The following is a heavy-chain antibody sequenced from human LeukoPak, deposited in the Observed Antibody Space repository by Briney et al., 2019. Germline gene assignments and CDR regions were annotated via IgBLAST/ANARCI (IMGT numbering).Heavy chain of an antibody. CDR2: INPSGGSP. CDR3: ARSDVMLSEGMDV. Sequence: ASVTVSCKASGYTFTNNYMHWVRQAPGQGLQWMGIINPSGGSPIYAQKFQGRVTMTRDTSTSTVYMELSSLRSEDTAIYYCARSDVMLSEGMDVWGQGTTVTVSS. V-gene: IGHV1-46*01. CDR1: GYTFTNNY. J-gene: IGHJ6*02. D-gene: IGHD2-8*01.